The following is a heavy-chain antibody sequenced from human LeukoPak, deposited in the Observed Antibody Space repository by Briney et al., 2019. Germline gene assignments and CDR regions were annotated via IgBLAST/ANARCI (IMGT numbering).Heavy chain of an antibody. V-gene: IGHV3-48*01. CDR1: GFTVSSYG. J-gene: IGHJ4*02. CDR2: ISSSSSTI. D-gene: IGHD3-22*01. CDR3: ARGRYDSSGYSADFDY. Sequence: GGSLRLSCAASGFTVSSYGMHWVRQAPGKGLEWVSYISSSSSTIYYADSVKGRSTISRDNAKNSLYLQMNSLRAEDTAVYYCARGRYDSSGYSADFDYWGQGTLVTVSS.